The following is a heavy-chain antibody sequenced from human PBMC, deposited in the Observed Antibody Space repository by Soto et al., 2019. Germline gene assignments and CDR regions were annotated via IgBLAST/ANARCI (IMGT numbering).Heavy chain of an antibody. V-gene: IGHV1-18*01. CDR1: GYTFTSNS. J-gene: IGHJ4*02. CDR3: ARDWFGIDY. D-gene: IGHD3-16*01. Sequence: QVQLVQSGAEVKKPGASVKVSCRASGYTFTSNSISWVRQAPGQGLEWMGWINPYNGNTNYAQKLQGRVTMTTDTSTNTAHMELRSLRSDDTAVYYCARDWFGIDYWGQGTLVTVST. CDR2: INPYNGNT.